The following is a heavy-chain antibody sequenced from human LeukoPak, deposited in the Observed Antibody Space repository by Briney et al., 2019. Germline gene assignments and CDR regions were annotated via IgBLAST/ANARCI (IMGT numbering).Heavy chain of an antibody. D-gene: IGHD2-15*01. CDR1: GYTFTSYY. CDR3: ATPLQDCSGGSCYSGGGSHYGMDV. Sequence: GASVKVSCKASGYTFTSYYMHWVRQAPGQGLEWMGIINPSGGSTSYAQKFQGRVTMTRDTSTSTVYMELSSLRSEDTAVYYCATPLQDCSGGSCYSGGGSHYGMDVWGQGTTVTVSS. J-gene: IGHJ6*02. V-gene: IGHV1-46*01. CDR2: INPSGGST.